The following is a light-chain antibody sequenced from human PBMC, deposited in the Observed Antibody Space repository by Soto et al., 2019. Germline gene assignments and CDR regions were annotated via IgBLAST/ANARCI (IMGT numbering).Light chain of an antibody. J-gene: IGKJ1*01. CDR1: QSISSW. V-gene: IGKV1-5*03. CDR3: QQYGSIPWT. Sequence: DIQMTQSPSTLSASVGDRVTITCRPSQSISSWLAWYQQKPGNAPKLLIYKASILESGVPSRFSGSGSGTDFTLTISRLEPEDFAVYYCQQYGSIPWTFGQGTKVDIK. CDR2: KAS.